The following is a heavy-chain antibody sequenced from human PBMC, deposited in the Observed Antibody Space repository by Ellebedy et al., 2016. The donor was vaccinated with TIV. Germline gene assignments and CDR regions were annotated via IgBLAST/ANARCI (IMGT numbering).Heavy chain of an antibody. CDR1: GYTFTSYG. D-gene: IGHD5-12*01. Sequence: ASVKVSCKASGYTFTSYGISWVRQAPGQGLEWMGWISAYTGNSNYAQKFQGRVTVTTDTSTNTAYMELRSLRSDDTAVYYCARDIVQGMVARYLWFDYWGQGTLVTVSS. CDR2: ISAYTGNS. V-gene: IGHV1-18*01. CDR3: ARDIVQGMVARYLWFDY. J-gene: IGHJ4*02.